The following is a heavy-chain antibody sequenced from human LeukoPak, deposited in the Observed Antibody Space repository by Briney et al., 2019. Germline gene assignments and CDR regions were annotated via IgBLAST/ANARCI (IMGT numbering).Heavy chain of an antibody. D-gene: IGHD1-1*01. Sequence: PSETLSLTCTVSGGSISSSSYYWGWIRQPPGKGLEWIGSINYSGNTYYDPSLKNRVTISVDTSKNQFSLKLSSVTAADTAVYYCARSLSTTGLRWGQGTLVTVSS. CDR3: ARSLSTTGLR. CDR2: INYSGNT. CDR1: GGSISSSSYY. J-gene: IGHJ4*02. V-gene: IGHV4-39*01.